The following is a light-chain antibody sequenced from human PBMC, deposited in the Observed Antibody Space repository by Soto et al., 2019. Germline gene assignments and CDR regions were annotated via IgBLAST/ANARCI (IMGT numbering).Light chain of an antibody. Sequence: QSVLTQPASVSGSPGQSITISCTGTSCDVGSYNLVSWYQQHPGKAPKLMIYEVSKRPSGVSNRFSGSKSGNTASLTISGLQAEDEADYYCCSYAGSSTFVFGTGTKVTV. CDR3: CSYAGSSTFV. CDR2: EVS. J-gene: IGLJ1*01. CDR1: SCDVGSYNL. V-gene: IGLV2-23*02.